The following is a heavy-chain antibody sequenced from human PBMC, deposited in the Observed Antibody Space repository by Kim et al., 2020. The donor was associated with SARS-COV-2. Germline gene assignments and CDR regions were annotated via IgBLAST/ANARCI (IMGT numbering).Heavy chain of an antibody. CDR3: ASISYSSSSYYGMHV. J-gene: IGHJ6*02. D-gene: IGHD6-6*01. Sequence: PSLKSRVTISVDTSNNQFSLKLSSVTAADTAVYYCASISYSSSSYYGMHVWGQGTTVTVSS. V-gene: IGHV4-39*01.